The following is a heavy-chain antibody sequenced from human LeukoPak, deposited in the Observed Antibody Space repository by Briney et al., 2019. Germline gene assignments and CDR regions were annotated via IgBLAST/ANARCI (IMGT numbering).Heavy chain of an antibody. CDR2: ISGSGGST. CDR3: ARGSDYYDSSGYYPNNYFDY. J-gene: IGHJ4*02. D-gene: IGHD3-22*01. Sequence: GGSLRLSCAASGFTFSSYAMGWVRQAPGKGLEWVSAISGSGGSTYYADSVKGRFTISRDNSKNTLYLQMNSLRAEDTAVYYCARGSDYYDSSGYYPNNYFDYWGQGTLVTVSS. CDR1: GFTFSSYA. V-gene: IGHV3-23*01.